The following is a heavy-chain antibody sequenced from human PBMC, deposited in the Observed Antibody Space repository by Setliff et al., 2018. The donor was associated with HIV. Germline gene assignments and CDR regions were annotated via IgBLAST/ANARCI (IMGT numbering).Heavy chain of an antibody. Sequence: VKVSCKASGYTFISYSISWVRQAPGQGLEWMGWVAPNSGRTNYAQDFQDRVTMTTDTSSNTAYMELKSLRSDDTAVYYCARGGITGSYGYFQQWGQGTLVTVSS. CDR3: ARGGITGSYGYFQQ. D-gene: IGHD1-20*01. CDR2: VAPNSGRT. CDR1: GYTFISYS. J-gene: IGHJ1*01. V-gene: IGHV1-18*01.